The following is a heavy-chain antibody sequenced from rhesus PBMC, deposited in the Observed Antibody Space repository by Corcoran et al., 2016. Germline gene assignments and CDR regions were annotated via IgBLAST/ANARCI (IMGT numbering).Heavy chain of an antibody. CDR3: ARHAPTGVIIG. CDR2: ICGRSSRT. V-gene: IGHV4-65*02. CDR1: WGSISSSKG. D-gene: IGHD3-34*01. Sequence: QVQLPESCPGLVKPFETLYLTCAVSWGSISSSKGWSWILQPPGKGLARSGNICGRSSRTDYKPALKMRGTIAKEKAKNQFSLKLSFVTAADTGVYDGARHAPTGVIIGWEQGVLVTVSS. J-gene: IGHJ4*01.